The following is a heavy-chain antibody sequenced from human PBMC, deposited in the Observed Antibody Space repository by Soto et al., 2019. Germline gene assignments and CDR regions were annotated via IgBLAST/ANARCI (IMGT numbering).Heavy chain of an antibody. Sequence: ASVKVSCKASGYTFTSYGISWVRQAPGQGLEWMGWINPNSGGTNYAQKFQGWVTMTRDTSISTAYMELSRLRSDDTAVYYCARDPRGDCSGGSCYYGMAVWGQGTTVTVS. D-gene: IGHD2-15*01. CDR2: INPNSGGT. V-gene: IGHV1-2*04. CDR1: GYTFTSYG. J-gene: IGHJ6*02. CDR3: ARDPRGDCSGGSCYYGMAV.